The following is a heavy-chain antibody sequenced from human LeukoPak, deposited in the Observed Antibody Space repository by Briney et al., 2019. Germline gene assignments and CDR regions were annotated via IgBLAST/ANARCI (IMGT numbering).Heavy chain of an antibody. D-gene: IGHD6-13*01. Sequence: PGGSLRLSCAASGFTFSNYVMHWVRQAPGKGLEWVAIISYDGSNNYYADSVKGRFTISRDNSKNTLYLQMNSLRAEDTAVYYCARDMSGGLQIAAADYEFDYWGQGTLVTVSS. V-gene: IGHV3-30*04. CDR2: ISYDGSNN. J-gene: IGHJ4*02. CDR3: ARDMSGGLQIAAADYEFDY. CDR1: GFTFSNYV.